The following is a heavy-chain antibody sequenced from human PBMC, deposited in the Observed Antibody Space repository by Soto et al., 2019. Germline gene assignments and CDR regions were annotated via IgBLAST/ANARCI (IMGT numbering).Heavy chain of an antibody. CDR1: GYTFTGYY. V-gene: IGHV1-2*04. CDR2: INPNSGGT. Sequence: ASVKVSCKASGYTFTGYYMHWVRQAPGQGLEGMGWINPNSGGTNYAQKFQGWVTMTRDTSISTAYMELSRLRSDDTAVYYCARVWEYSSCWYYFDYWGQGTLVTVSS. CDR3: ARVWEYSSCWYYFDY. J-gene: IGHJ4*02. D-gene: IGHD6-19*01.